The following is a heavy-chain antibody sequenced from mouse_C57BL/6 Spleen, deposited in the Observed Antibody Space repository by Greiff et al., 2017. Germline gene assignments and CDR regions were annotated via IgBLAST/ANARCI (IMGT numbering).Heavy chain of an antibody. CDR3: AIFGWDEYYAMDY. Sequence: QVQLKQPGAELVKPGASVKVSCKASGYTFTSYWMHWVKQRPGQGLEWIGRIHPSDSDTNYNQKFKGKATLTVDKSSSTAYMQLSSLTSEDSAVYYCAIFGWDEYYAMDYWGQGTSVTVSS. CDR1: GYTFTSYW. CDR2: IHPSDSDT. J-gene: IGHJ4*01. V-gene: IGHV1-74*01. D-gene: IGHD4-1*01.